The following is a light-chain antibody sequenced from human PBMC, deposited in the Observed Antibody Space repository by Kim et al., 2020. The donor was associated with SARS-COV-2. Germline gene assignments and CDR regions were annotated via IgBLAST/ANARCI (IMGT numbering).Light chain of an antibody. CDR1: SSNIGSNT. V-gene: IGLV1-44*01. CDR3: AAWDDSLNSWV. Sequence: QPVLTQPPSASGTPGQRVTISCSGSSSNIGSNTVNWYQQLPGTAPKLLIYSNNQRPSGVPDRFSASKSGTSASLAISGLQSEDEADYYCAAWDDSLNSWVFGGGTQLTVL. CDR2: SNN. J-gene: IGLJ3*02.